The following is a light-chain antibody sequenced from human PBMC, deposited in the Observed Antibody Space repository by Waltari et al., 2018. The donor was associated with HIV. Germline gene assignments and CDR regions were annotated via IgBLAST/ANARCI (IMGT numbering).Light chain of an antibody. CDR3: QQYDTLYT. CDR1: QDIGKY. V-gene: IGKV1-33*01. Sequence: DIQVTQSPSSLSASVGDRVTITCQASQDIGKYLNRYQQKPGKVPKLLIYAASSLQPGVPSRFSGSGSGTYFTFAISSLQPEDVGTYYCQQYDTLYTFGQGT. J-gene: IGKJ2*01. CDR2: AAS.